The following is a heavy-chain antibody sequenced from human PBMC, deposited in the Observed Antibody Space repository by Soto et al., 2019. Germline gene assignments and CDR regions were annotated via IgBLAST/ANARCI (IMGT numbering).Heavy chain of an antibody. CDR2: IKQDGSEK. V-gene: IGHV3-7*03. CDR1: GFTFSSYW. D-gene: IGHD1-26*01. Sequence: PGGSLRLSCAASGFTFSSYWMSWVRQAPGKGLEWVANIKQDGSEKYYVDSVKGRFTISRDNAKNSLYLQMNSLRAEDTAVYYCARGPPLGAPNYFDYWGQATLVTVSS. J-gene: IGHJ4*02. CDR3: ARGPPLGAPNYFDY.